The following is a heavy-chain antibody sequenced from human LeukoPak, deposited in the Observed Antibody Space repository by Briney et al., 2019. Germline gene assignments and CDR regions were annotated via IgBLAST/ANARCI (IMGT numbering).Heavy chain of an antibody. CDR2: ISDSGGST. CDR3: AKDTSIGRYCTNGVCTPFDY. Sequence: GGSLRLSCAASGFTFSSYAMSWVRQAPGKGLEWVSAISDSGGSTYDADSVKGRFTISRDNSKNTLYLQMNSLRGEDTAVYYCAKDTSIGRYCTNGVCTPFDYWGQGTLVTVSS. CDR1: GFTFSSYA. D-gene: IGHD2-8*01. V-gene: IGHV3-23*01. J-gene: IGHJ4*02.